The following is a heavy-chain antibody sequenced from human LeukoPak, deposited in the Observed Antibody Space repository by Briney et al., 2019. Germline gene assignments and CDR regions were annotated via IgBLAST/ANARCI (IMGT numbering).Heavy chain of an antibody. CDR1: GFTFSSSG. V-gene: IGHV3-30*03. CDR2: ISHEGSEK. CDR3: ATDRGWYFDN. D-gene: IGHD1-26*01. J-gene: IGHJ4*02. Sequence: GALRLSCAASGFTFSSSGMHWVRQGPGTGLEWVAFISHEGSEKYFADSVKGRFTISRDNSKNTLYLQMNSLRDEDTAVFYCATDRGWYFDNWGQGTLVTVAS.